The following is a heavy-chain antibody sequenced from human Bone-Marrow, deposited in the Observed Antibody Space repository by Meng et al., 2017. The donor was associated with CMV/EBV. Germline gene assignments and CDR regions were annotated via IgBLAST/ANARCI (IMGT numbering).Heavy chain of an antibody. CDR3: ARGKRAGSCNWFDP. J-gene: IGHJ5*02. Sequence: ASVKVSCKASGFTFTSSAVQWVRQARGQRLEWMGWINPNSGGTNYAQKFQGRVTMTRDTSISTAYMELSRLRSDDTAVYYCARGKRAGSCNWFDPWGQGTLVTVSS. CDR2: INPNSGGT. V-gene: IGHV1-2*02. CDR1: GFTFTSSA.